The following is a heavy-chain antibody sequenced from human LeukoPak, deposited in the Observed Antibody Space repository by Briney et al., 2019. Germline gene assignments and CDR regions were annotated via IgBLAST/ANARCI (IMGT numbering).Heavy chain of an antibody. D-gene: IGHD3-3*01. V-gene: IGHV4-61*02. CDR3: ARVGFWSGYYQFDP. J-gene: IGHJ5*02. CDR1: GGSISSGSYY. CDR2: IYTSGST. Sequence: PSQTLSLTCTVSGGSISSGSYYWSWIRQPAGKGLEWIGRIYTSGSTNYNPSLKSRVTMSVDTSKNQFSLKLSSVTAADTAVYYCARVGFWSGYYQFDPWGQGTLVTVSS.